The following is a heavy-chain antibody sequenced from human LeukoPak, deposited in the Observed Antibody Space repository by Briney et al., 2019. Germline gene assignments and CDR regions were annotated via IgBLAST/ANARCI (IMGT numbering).Heavy chain of an antibody. J-gene: IGHJ4*02. D-gene: IGHD3-9*01. V-gene: IGHV1-24*01. CDR1: GYTLTELS. CDR2: FDPEDGET. CDR3: ATLNYDILTGYLYYFDY. Sequence: ASVKVSCKVSGYTLTELSTHWVRQAPGKGLEWMGGFDPEDGETIYAQKSQGRVTMTEDTSTDTAYMELSSLRSEDTAVYYCATLNYDILTGYLYYFDYWGQGTLVTVSS.